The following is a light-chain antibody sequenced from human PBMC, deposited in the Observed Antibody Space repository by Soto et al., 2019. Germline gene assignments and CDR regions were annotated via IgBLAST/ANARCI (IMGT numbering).Light chain of an antibody. CDR3: QYYDSFRT. CDR1: QSVDSTY. V-gene: IGKV3-20*01. Sequence: IVLTQAPGTLSLSPGQTATLACMASQSVDSTYLTWYQQKPGQAPRLLIYAASGRATGLPDRFSGSGSATDFTLTISRLEPEDFAVYFCQYYDSFRTFGQGTKVDIK. CDR2: AAS. J-gene: IGKJ1*01.